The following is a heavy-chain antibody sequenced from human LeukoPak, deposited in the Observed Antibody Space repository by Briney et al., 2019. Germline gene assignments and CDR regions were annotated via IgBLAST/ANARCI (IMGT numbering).Heavy chain of an antibody. J-gene: IGHJ5*02. CDR3: AREEIELGSIAARPAFDP. D-gene: IGHD6-6*01. CDR2: ISSSSSYI. CDR1: GFTFSSYS. V-gene: IGHV3-21*04. Sequence: PGGSLRLSCAASGFTFSSYSMNWVRQAPGKGLEWVSSISSSSSYIYYADSVKGRFTISRDNAKNSLYLQMNSLRAEDTAVYYCAREEIELGSIAARPAFDPWGQGTLVTVSS.